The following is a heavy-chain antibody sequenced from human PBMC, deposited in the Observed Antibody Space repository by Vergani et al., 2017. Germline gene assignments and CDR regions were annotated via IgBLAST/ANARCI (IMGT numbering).Heavy chain of an antibody. V-gene: IGHV3-23*01. Sequence: EVQLLESGGGLVQPGGSLRLSCAASGFSFSSYAMTWVRQAPGKGLEWVSGISSSGGGTSYVDSVKGRFTISRDNSKNTLFLQMNSLRAEDTAVYYCTKAGQYDSDNFHDSWGQGALVTVAS. CDR1: GFSFSSYA. CDR3: TKAGQYDSDNFHDS. D-gene: IGHD3-22*01. CDR2: ISSSGGGT. J-gene: IGHJ1*01.